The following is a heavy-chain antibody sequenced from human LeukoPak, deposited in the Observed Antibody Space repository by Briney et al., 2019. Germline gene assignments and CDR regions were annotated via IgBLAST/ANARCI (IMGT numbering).Heavy chain of an antibody. CDR1: GYTFTGYY. J-gene: IGHJ4*02. V-gene: IGHV1-2*02. D-gene: IGHD1-26*01. CDR3: ARVSSGLKWELEFGTFDY. Sequence: GASVKVSCKASGYTFTGYYMHWVRQAPGQGLEWMGWINPNSGGTNYAQKFQGRVTMTRDTSISTAYMELSRLRSDDTAVYYCARVSSGLKWELEFGTFDYWGQGTLVTVSS. CDR2: INPNSGGT.